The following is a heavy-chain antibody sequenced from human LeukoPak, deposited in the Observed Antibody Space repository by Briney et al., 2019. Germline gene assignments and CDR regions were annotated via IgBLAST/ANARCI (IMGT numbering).Heavy chain of an antibody. Sequence: SETLSLTCTVSGGSISSYYWSWIRQPPGKGLEWIGYIYYSGSTNYNPSLKSRVTISVDTSKNQFSLKLSSVTAADTAVYYCARGNLGIAAAGTLRFDPWGQGTLVTVSS. V-gene: IGHV4-59*01. CDR1: GGSISSYY. CDR2: IYYSGST. J-gene: IGHJ5*02. CDR3: ARGNLGIAAAGTLRFDP. D-gene: IGHD6-13*01.